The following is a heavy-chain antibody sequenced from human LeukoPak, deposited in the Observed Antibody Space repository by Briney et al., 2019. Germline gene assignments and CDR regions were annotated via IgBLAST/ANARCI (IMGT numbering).Heavy chain of an antibody. CDR1: GGSISSGDYY. CDR2: IYYSGST. V-gene: IGHV4-30-4*01. D-gene: IGHD2-15*01. CDR3: VRQRVGVARFDY. J-gene: IGHJ4*02. Sequence: PSQTLSLTCTVSGGSISSGDYYWSWIRQPPGKGLEWIGYIYYSGSTYYNPSLKSRVTISVDTSKNQFSLKLSSVTAADTAVYYCVRQRVGVARFDYWGQGTLVTVSS.